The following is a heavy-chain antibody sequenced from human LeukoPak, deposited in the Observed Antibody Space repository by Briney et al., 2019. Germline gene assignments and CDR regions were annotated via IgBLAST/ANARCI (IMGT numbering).Heavy chain of an antibody. Sequence: GGSLRLSCAASGFTFSSYAMSWVRQDPGKGLEWVSAISGSGRSTYYADSVKGRFTISRDNSKDTLFLQMDSLRDDDTALYYCAKVAEKSLTTVDKGWFDPWGQGTLVTVSS. J-gene: IGHJ5*02. CDR2: ISGSGRST. CDR3: AKVAEKSLTTVDKGWFDP. V-gene: IGHV3-23*01. CDR1: GFTFSSYA. D-gene: IGHD4-11*01.